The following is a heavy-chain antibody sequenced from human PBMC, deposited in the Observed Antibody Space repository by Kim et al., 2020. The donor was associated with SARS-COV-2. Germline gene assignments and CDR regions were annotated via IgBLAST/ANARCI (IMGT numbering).Heavy chain of an antibody. Sequence: GGSLRLSCAASGFTFSSYGMHWVRQAPGKGLEWVAVISYDGSNKYYADSVKGRFTISRDNSKNTLYLQMNSLRAEDTAVYYCAKDGEVTGTTLGYYYYGMDVWGQGSTGTVSS. V-gene: IGHV3-30*18. J-gene: IGHJ6*02. CDR2: ISYDGSNK. D-gene: IGHD1-20*01. CDR3: AKDGEVTGTTLGYYYYGMDV. CDR1: GFTFSSYG.